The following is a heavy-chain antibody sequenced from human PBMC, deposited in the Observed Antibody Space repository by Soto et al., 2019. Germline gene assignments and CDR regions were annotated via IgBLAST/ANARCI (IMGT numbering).Heavy chain of an antibody. CDR2: IYTSGST. D-gene: IGHD3-22*01. J-gene: IGHJ4*02. CDR3: ARETGWDDSSGYYYPFDY. CDR1: GGSISSYY. V-gene: IGHV4-4*07. Sequence: SETLSLTCTVSGGSISSYYWSWIRQPAGKGLEWIGRIYTSGSTNYNPSLKSRVTMSVDTSKNQFSLKLSSVAAADTAVYYCARETGWDDSSGYYYPFDYWGQGTLVTVSS.